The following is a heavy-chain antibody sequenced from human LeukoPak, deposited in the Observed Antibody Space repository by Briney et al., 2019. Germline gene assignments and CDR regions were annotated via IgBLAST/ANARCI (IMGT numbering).Heavy chain of an antibody. J-gene: IGHJ6*03. Sequence: SETLSLTCTVSGGSISSYYWSWIRQPAGKGLEWIGRIYTSGSTNYNPSLKSRVTMSVDTSKNQFFLKLSSVTAADTAVYYCARSPSGYDFSDYYMDVWGKGTTVTVSS. D-gene: IGHD3-3*01. CDR3: ARSPSGYDFSDYYMDV. CDR2: IYTSGST. V-gene: IGHV4-4*07. CDR1: GGSISSYY.